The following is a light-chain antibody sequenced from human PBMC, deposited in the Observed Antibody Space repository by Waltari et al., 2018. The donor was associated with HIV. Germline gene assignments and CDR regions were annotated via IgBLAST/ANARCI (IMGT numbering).Light chain of an antibody. Sequence: EIVMLQSPATLSVSPGERATLSCRASQSVSSKLAWYQQKPGQAPRLLIYDASNRATGIPARFIGSGSGTDFTLTISSLEPEDFAVYSCQQHSSWPLTFGGGTKVEIK. V-gene: IGKV3-11*01. CDR1: QSVSSK. J-gene: IGKJ4*01. CDR2: DAS. CDR3: QQHSSWPLT.